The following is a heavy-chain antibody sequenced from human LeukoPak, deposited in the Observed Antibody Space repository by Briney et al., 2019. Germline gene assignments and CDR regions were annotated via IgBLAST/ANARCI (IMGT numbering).Heavy chain of an antibody. CDR1: GGSISSSSYY. CDR3: ARLLYYYGSGKGVYFDY. J-gene: IGHJ4*02. V-gene: IGHV4-61*01. CDR2: IYYSGST. Sequence: SETLSLTCTVSGGSISSSSYYWSWIRQPPGKGLEWIGYIYYSGSTNYNPSLKSRVTISVDTSKNQFSLKLSSVTAADTAVYYCARLLYYYGSGKGVYFDYWGQGTLVTVSS. D-gene: IGHD3-10*01.